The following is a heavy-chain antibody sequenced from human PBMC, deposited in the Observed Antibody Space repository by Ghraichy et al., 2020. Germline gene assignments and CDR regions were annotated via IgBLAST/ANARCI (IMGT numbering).Heavy chain of an antibody. V-gene: IGHV3-48*01. CDR3: AREVDGGMDV. CDR1: GFTFRKYS. J-gene: IGHJ6*02. D-gene: IGHD2-15*01. CDR2: ISASAI. Sequence: GGSLRLSCVGSGFTFRKYSLNWVRQAPGKGLEWVSYISASAIYYAESVQGRFTISRDNAKNSLYLQMNSLRAEDTAIYYCAREVDGGMDVWGQGTTVTVSS.